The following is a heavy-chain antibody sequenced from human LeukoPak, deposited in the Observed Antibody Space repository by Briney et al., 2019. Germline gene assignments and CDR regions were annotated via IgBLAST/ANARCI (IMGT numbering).Heavy chain of an antibody. CDR3: ARSNVGRWLQFAPFDY. Sequence: ASVKVSCKTSGYNFKTSGITWVRQAPGQGLEWMGWISAQTGERHYAEKLQGRVTMTTDTSRSTGYMELKSLTSDDTAVYYCARSNVGRWLQFAPFDYWGQGTLVTVSS. CDR1: GYNFKTSG. J-gene: IGHJ4*02. CDR2: ISAQTGER. V-gene: IGHV1-18*04. D-gene: IGHD5-24*01.